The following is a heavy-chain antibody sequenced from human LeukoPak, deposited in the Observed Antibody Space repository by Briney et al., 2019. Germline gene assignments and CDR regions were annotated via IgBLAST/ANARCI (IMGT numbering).Heavy chain of an antibody. CDR3: ARDPHNLITMIVVGGEYYFDY. J-gene: IGHJ4*02. Sequence: GASVKVSCKASGYTFTGYYMHWVRQAPGQGLEWMGWINPNSGGTNYAQKFQGRVTMTRGTSISTAYMELSRLRSDDTAVYYCARDPHNLITMIVVGGEYYFDYWGQGTLVTVSS. D-gene: IGHD3-22*01. CDR1: GYTFTGYY. V-gene: IGHV1-2*02. CDR2: INPNSGGT.